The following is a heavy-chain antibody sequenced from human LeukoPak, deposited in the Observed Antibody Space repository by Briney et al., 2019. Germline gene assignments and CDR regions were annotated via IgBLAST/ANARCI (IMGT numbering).Heavy chain of an antibody. CDR2: INPNSGGT. J-gene: IGHJ6*03. CDR3: ASSRNCSGGSCYAYYYYYMDV. Sequence: ASVKVSCKASGYTFTGHYMHWVRQAPGQGLEWMGWINPNSGGTNYAQKFQGRVTMTRDTSISTAYMELSRLRSDDTAVYYCASSRNCSGGSCYAYYYYYMDVWGKGTTVTISS. D-gene: IGHD2-15*01. V-gene: IGHV1-2*02. CDR1: GYTFTGHY.